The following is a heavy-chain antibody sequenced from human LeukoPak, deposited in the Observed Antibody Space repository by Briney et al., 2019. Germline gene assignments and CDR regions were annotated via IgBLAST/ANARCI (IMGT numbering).Heavy chain of an antibody. CDR1: GYTFTVYY. CDR3: ARDDEWRVNNWFDL. Sequence: ASVKVTLYASGYTFTVYYMHLARQAPGPGLEWMGYINPNSGGTNYAQKFPGRVTMTRDTSISTAYMVLSRLRSDDTAVYYCARDDEWRVNNWFDLWGQGTLVTVSS. V-gene: IGHV1-2*02. J-gene: IGHJ5*02. CDR2: INPNSGGT. D-gene: IGHD6-19*01.